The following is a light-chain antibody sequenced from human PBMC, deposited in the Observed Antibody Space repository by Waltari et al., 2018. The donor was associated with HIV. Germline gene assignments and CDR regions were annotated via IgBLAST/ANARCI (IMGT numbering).Light chain of an antibody. CDR2: DAS. V-gene: IGKV3-11*01. CDR1: QSVSSY. J-gene: IGKJ4*01. CDR3: QQHSSWPLT. Sequence: IVLTQSQAPPSSSPAAQTTLACRASQSVSSYLAWYQQKPGQAPRLLIYDASNRATGIPARFIGSGSGTDFTLTISSLEPEDFAVYSCQQHSSWPLTFGGGTKVEIK.